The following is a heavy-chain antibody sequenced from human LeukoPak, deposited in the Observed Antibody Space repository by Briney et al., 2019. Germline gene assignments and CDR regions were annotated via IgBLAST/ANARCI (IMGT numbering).Heavy chain of an antibody. CDR1: GFTVSSIY. CDR2: IYSGGST. V-gene: IGHV3-53*01. CDR3: ARDPNYDSAC. D-gene: IGHD3-22*01. Sequence: GGSLRLSCAASGFTVSSIYMIWVSQAPGKGLEWVSVIYSGGSTYYADSVKGRFTISRDNSKNTVYLQMNSLRAEDTAVYYCARDPNYDSACWGQGTLVTVSS. J-gene: IGHJ4*02.